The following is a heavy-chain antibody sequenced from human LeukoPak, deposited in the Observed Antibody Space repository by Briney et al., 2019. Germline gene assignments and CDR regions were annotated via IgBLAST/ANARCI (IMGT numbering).Heavy chain of an antibody. D-gene: IGHD2-2*01. CDR3: ARALDSSSSRYQAFEE. V-gene: IGHV3-7*01. CDR2: IEQDGSEK. CDR1: GFTFSRYW. Sequence: QPGGSLRLSCAASGFTFSRYWMSWVRQAPGKGLEWVANIEQDGSEKYYVDSVKGRFTISRDNAKNSLYLQMNSLRAEDTAVYYCARALDSSSSRYQAFEEWGQGTLVTVSS. J-gene: IGHJ4*02.